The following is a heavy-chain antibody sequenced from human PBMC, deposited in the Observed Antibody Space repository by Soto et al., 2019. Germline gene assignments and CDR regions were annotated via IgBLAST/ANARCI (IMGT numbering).Heavy chain of an antibody. CDR2: IIPILGTP. J-gene: IGHJ4*02. CDR1: GDTFSNYA. CDR3: ARERSRYDRSGYYRPDY. Sequence: QVQLVQSGAEVKKPGSSVKVSCKASGDTFSNYAISWVRQAPGQGLEWMGGIIPILGTPSYAQKFQGRVTLTADKSTSTAYMELSSLRSEDTAVYYCARERSRYDRSGYYRPDYWGQGTLVTVSS. V-gene: IGHV1-69*06. D-gene: IGHD3-22*01.